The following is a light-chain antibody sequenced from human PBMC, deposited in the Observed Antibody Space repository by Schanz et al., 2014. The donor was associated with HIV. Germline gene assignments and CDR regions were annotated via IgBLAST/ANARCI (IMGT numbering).Light chain of an antibody. CDR3: SSYAGSTKFGV. CDR1: SSDVGGYNY. CDR2: DVS. J-gene: IGLJ3*02. Sequence: QSALTQPASVSGSPGQSITISCTGTSSDVGGYNYVSWYQQHPGKAPKLMIYDVSNRPSGVSNRFSGSKSGNTASLTISGLQAEDEADYYCSSYAGSTKFGVFGGGTKLTVL. V-gene: IGLV2-14*03.